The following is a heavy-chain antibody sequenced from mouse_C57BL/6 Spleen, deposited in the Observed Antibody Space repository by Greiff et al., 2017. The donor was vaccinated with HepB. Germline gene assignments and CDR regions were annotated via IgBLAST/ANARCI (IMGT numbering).Heavy chain of an antibody. CDR1: GYAFSSSW. V-gene: IGHV1-82*01. CDR3: ARSDDLDYAMDY. Sequence: VQLQQSGPELVKPGASVKISCKASGYAFSSSWMNWVKQRPGKGLEWIGRIYPGDGDTNYNGKFKGQATLTADKSSSTAYMQLSSLTSEDSAVYCCARSDDLDYAMDYWGQGTSVTVSS. D-gene: IGHD2-3*01. CDR2: IYPGDGDT. J-gene: IGHJ4*01.